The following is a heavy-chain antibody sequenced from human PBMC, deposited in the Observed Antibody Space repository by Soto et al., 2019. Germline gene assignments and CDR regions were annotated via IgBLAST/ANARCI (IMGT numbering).Heavy chain of an antibody. Sequence: GWSLRLSCAASGFIFISHNMNWVRQAPGKGLEWVSSITGSSSYIFYADSVKGRFTISRDNAKNTVYLQMNSLRAEDTGVYYCARLVASETGYGMDVWGQGTTVTSP. CDR2: ITGSSSYI. J-gene: IGHJ6*02. CDR3: ARLVASETGYGMDV. V-gene: IGHV3-21*06. D-gene: IGHD3-9*01. CDR1: GFIFISHN.